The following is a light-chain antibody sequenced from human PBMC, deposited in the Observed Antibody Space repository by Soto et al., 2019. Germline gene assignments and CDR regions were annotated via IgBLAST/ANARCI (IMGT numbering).Light chain of an antibody. CDR2: KAS. Sequence: DIQMTQSPSTLSASVGDRVTITSRASQRISSWLGWYQQKPGKAPKPLIYKASSLESGVPSRFSGSGSGTEFTFTISSLQPDDFATYYCQPYNSYPLTFGGGTKVEIK. V-gene: IGKV1-5*03. CDR3: QPYNSYPLT. J-gene: IGKJ4*01. CDR1: QRISSW.